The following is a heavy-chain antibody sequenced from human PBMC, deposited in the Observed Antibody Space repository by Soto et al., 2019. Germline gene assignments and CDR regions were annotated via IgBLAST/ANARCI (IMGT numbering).Heavy chain of an antibody. D-gene: IGHD6-13*01. CDR3: ARGRAPYSSSWYEGEYYYYYMDV. CDR2: MNPNSSNT. CDR1: GYTFASYD. J-gene: IGHJ6*03. Sequence: ASVKVSCKTSGYTFASYDRNWVRQATGQGQERMGWMNPNSSNTEYAQKFQGRVTMTRNSSISTAYMELSRLRSDDTAVYYCARGRAPYSSSWYEGEYYYYYMDVWGKGTTVTVSS. V-gene: IGHV1-8*01.